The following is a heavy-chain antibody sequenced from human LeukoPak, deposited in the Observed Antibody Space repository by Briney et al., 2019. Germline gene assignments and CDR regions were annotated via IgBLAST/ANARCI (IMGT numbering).Heavy chain of an antibody. CDR2: IYYSGST. D-gene: IGHD3-22*01. J-gene: IGHJ4*02. CDR1: GGSISSYY. Sequence: SETLSLTCTVPGGSISSYYWSWIRQPPGKGLEWIGYIYYSGSTNYNPSLKSQVTISVDTSKNQFSLKLSSVTAADTAVYYCARAYYYDSSGGFDYWGQGTLVTVSS. CDR3: ARAYYYDSSGGFDY. V-gene: IGHV4-59*12.